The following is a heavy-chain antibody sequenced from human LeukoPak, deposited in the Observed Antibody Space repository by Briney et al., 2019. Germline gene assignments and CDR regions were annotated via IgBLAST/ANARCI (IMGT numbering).Heavy chain of an antibody. D-gene: IGHD6-13*01. CDR2: INPSGGST. J-gene: IGHJ4*02. CDR3: ARISSSWSSCDY. Sequence: GASVKVSCKASGYTFTSYYMHWVLQAPGQGFEWMGIINPSGGSTSYAQKFQGRVTMTRDTSTSTVYMELSSLRSEDTAVYYCARISSSWSSCDYWGQGTLVTVSS. CDR1: GYTFTSYY. V-gene: IGHV1-46*01.